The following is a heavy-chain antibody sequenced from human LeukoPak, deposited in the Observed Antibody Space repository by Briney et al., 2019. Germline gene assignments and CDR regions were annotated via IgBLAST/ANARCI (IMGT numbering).Heavy chain of an antibody. V-gene: IGHV3-23*01. CDR2: ISGSGGST. CDR1: GFTFSTYV. J-gene: IGHJ4*02. D-gene: IGHD3-22*01. CDR3: AKVPSTITMIFDY. Sequence: GGSLRLSCAASGFTFSTYVMTWVRQAPGKGLEWVSAISGSGGSTYYADSVKGRFTISRDNSKNTLYLQMNSLRAEDTAVYYCAKVPSTITMIFDYWGQGTLVTVSS.